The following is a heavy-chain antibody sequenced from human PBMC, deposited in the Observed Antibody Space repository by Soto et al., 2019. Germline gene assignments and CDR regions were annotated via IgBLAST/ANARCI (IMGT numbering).Heavy chain of an antibody. J-gene: IGHJ4*02. CDR2: ISGSGGST. CDR3: AKQGYYYDGNVRYYFDY. V-gene: IGHV3-23*01. Sequence: EVQLLESGGGLVQPGGSLRLSCAASGFTFSSYAMSWVRQAPGKGLEWVSAISGSGGSTYYADSVKGRFTISRDNSKNALYLQMNGLRAEDTAVYYCAKQGYYYDGNVRYYFDYWGQGTLVTVSS. CDR1: GFTFSSYA. D-gene: IGHD3-22*01.